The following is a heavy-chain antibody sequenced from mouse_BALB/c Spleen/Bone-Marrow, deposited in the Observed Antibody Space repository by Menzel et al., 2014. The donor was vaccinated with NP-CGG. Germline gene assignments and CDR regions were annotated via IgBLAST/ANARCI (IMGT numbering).Heavy chain of an antibody. V-gene: IGHV1S56*01. J-gene: IGHJ3*01. CDR1: GYIFTSYY. CDR2: IYPGNVNT. CDR3: ARDYYGYGGFAY. D-gene: IGHD1-2*01. Sequence: VKLMESGPELVKPGASVRISCKASGYIFTSYYIYWVKQRPGQGLEWIGWIYPGNVNTKYNEKFKGKATLTADKSSSTAYMQLSSLTSEDSAVYFCARDYYGYGGFAYWGQGTLVTGSA.